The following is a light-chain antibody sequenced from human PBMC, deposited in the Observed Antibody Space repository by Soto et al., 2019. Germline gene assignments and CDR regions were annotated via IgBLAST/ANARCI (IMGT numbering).Light chain of an antibody. J-gene: IGKJ2*02. Sequence: VLTQSPATLSLSPGESATLSCRASQNVGNNLAWYQQKSGQAPRLLIYAASDRATGVPSRFSGRMSWTDFSLTISSLEPDDFATYFCHQRSRWPRGTFGRGTKLE. CDR3: HQRSRWPRGT. V-gene: IGKV3-11*01. CDR2: AAS. CDR1: QNVGNN.